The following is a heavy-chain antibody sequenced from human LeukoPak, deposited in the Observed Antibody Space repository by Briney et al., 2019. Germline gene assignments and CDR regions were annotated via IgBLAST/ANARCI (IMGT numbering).Heavy chain of an antibody. CDR1: GFTFSSYG. CDR3: AKEYLSGFDP. J-gene: IGHJ5*02. V-gene: IGHV3-30*18. Sequence: PGRSLRLSCTASGFTFSSYGMHWVRQAPGKGLEGVAIISHDGNNKYYADSVKGRFTISRDNSKNTLYLQMNSLRAEDTAVYCCAKEYLSGFDPWGQGTLVTVSS. D-gene: IGHD1-14*01. CDR2: ISHDGNNK.